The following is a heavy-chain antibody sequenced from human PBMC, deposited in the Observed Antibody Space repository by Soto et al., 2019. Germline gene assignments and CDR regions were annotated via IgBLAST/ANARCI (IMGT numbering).Heavy chain of an antibody. V-gene: IGHV2-5*02. CDR2: IYWDDDK. J-gene: IGHJ6*02. CDR1: GFSLSTSGVG. CDR3: AHRRVAYGMDV. Sequence: QITLKESGPTLVKPTQTLTLTCTFSGFSLSTSGVGMGWIRQPPGKALEWLAVIYWDDDKYYTPSLKSRLTITKDTSKNQVVLTMTNMDPVDTATYYCAHRRVAYGMDVWGQGTTVTVSS.